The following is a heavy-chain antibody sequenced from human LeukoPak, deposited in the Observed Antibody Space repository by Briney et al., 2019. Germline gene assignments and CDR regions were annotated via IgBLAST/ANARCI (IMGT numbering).Heavy chain of an antibody. V-gene: IGHV3-21*01. CDR2: ISSSSSYI. Sequence: NTGGSLRLSCAASGFTFSSYSMNWVRQAPWKGLEWVSSISSSSSYIYYADSVKGRFTISRDNAKNSLYLQMNSLRAEDTAVYYCARDVDTTIVTGDYWGQGTLVTVSS. D-gene: IGHD5-18*01. J-gene: IGHJ4*02. CDR3: ARDVDTTIVTGDY. CDR1: GFTFSSYS.